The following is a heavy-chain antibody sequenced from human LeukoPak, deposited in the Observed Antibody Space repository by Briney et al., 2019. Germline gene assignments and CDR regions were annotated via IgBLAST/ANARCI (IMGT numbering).Heavy chain of an antibody. V-gene: IGHV3-20*04. Sequence: GGSLRLSCAASGFTFDDYGMSWVRQAPGKGLEWVSGINWNGGSTGYADSVKGRFTISRDNAKNSLYLQMNSLRAEDTALYYCARDHRIAARVGYYYTDVWGKGTTVTVSS. CDR3: ARDHRIAARVGYYYTDV. D-gene: IGHD6-6*01. CDR1: GFTFDDYG. J-gene: IGHJ6*03. CDR2: INWNGGST.